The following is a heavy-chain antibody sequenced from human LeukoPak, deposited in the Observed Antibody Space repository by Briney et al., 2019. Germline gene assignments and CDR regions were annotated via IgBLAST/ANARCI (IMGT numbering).Heavy chain of an antibody. V-gene: IGHV4-39*01. CDR2: IYYSGST. Sequence: SETLSLTCTVSGGSISSSSYYWGWIRQPPGKGLEWIGSIYYSGSTYYNPSLKSRVTISVDTSKNQFSLKLISVTAADTAVYYCARVPYNWNYGWFDPWGQGTLVTVSS. D-gene: IGHD1-7*01. CDR1: GGSISSSSYY. J-gene: IGHJ5*02. CDR3: ARVPYNWNYGWFDP.